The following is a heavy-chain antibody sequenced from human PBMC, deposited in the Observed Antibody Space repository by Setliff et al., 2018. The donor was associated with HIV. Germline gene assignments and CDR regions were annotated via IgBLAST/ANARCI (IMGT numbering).Heavy chain of an antibody. CDR2: LNWNGHIT. J-gene: IGHJ3*02. CDR3: ARVITYCTNGVCYAFDM. D-gene: IGHD2-8*01. Sequence: GESLKISCAASGFTFNTYAMSWVRQAPGKGLEWVSGLNWNGHITSYADSVKGRFTVSRDNAKNSLYLQMDSLRVEDTALYYCARVITYCTNGVCYAFDMRGQGTVVTVSS. CDR1: GFTFNTYA. V-gene: IGHV3-20*04.